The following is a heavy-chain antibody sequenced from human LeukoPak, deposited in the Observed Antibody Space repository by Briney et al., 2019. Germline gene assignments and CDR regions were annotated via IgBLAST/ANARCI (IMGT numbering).Heavy chain of an antibody. V-gene: IGHV3-23*01. D-gene: IGHD4-23*01. Sequence: GGSLRLSCAASIFTFSIYAMSWARQAPGKGREGGSVISGSGGSNYYANFVKGVFTITRDNSKNTLYLKMNSPRADDTAVYCCAKALRKVTHFDYWGQGTLVTVSS. CDR3: AKALRKVTHFDY. CDR1: IFTFSIYA. J-gene: IGHJ4*02. CDR2: ISGSGGSN.